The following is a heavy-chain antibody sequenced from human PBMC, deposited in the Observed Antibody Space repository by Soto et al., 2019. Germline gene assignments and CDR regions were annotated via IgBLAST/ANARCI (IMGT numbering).Heavy chain of an antibody. CDR1: GFTLNSYA. D-gene: IGHD6-13*01. CDR3: AKELSSMWFPLDS. CDR2: ISAGST. J-gene: IGHJ4*02. Sequence: GGSLRLSCAASGFTLNSYAMSWVRQSPGKGLEWVSAISAGSTYYADSVKGRFTISRDNSKNTLYLQMNSLRAEDTAVYYCAKELSSMWFPLDSWGQGTLVTVSS. V-gene: IGHV3-23*01.